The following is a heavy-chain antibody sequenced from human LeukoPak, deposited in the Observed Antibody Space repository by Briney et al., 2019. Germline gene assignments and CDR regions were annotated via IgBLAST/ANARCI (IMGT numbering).Heavy chain of an antibody. D-gene: IGHD4-17*01. Sequence: GSLLLSFAASGFTFSSYTMSWVRQAPGKGLEWVSAISGSGGSTYYADSVKGRFTISRDNSKNTLYLQMNSLRAEDTAVYYCARLLGDYGDYYFDYWGQGTLVTVSS. V-gene: IGHV3-23*01. J-gene: IGHJ4*02. CDR2: ISGSGGST. CDR1: GFTFSSYT. CDR3: ARLLGDYGDYYFDY.